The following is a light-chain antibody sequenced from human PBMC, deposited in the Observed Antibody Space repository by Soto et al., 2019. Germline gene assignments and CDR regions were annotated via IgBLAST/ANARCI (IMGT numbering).Light chain of an antibody. V-gene: IGKV3-20*01. CDR1: QSVISSY. J-gene: IGKJ1*01. CDR3: QHYGYPQWT. Sequence: EIVLTQSPVTLSLSPGERATLSCRSSQSVISSYLAWYQQKPGQAPRLLIYDASNRAAGIPARFSGSGSGTDFTLTISSLEPEDSAVYYCQHYGYPQWTFGQGTKVDIK. CDR2: DAS.